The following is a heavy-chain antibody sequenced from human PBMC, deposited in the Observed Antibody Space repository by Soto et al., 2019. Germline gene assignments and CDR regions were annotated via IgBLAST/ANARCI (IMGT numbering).Heavy chain of an antibody. Sequence: QVQLQQWGAGLLKPSETLSLTCAVYGGSFSGYYWSWIRQPPGKGLEWIGEINHSGSTNYNPSLKSRVTIAVDTSKNQFSLKLSSVTAADTAVYYCARSADIAAAGTHYYFDYWGQGTLVTVSS. D-gene: IGHD6-13*01. CDR3: ARSADIAAAGTHYYFDY. CDR1: GGSFSGYY. CDR2: INHSGST. V-gene: IGHV4-34*01. J-gene: IGHJ4*02.